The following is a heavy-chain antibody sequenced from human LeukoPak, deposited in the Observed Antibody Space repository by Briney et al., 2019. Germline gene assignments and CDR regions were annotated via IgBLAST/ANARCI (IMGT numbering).Heavy chain of an antibody. CDR3: ARDDGYKEYYFDY. CDR1: GFTFSSSG. CDR2: ISFDGNNK. Sequence: GGSLRLSCAASGFTFSSSGIHWVRQAPGKGLEWVAAISFDGNNKYYTDSAKGRFTISRDNSKNTVFLQMNSLKPEDTAVYYCARDDGYKEYYFDYWGQGTLVTVSS. V-gene: IGHV3-30*03. J-gene: IGHJ4*02. D-gene: IGHD5-24*01.